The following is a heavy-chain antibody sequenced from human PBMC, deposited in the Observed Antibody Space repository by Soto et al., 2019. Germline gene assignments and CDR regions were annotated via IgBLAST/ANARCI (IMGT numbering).Heavy chain of an antibody. CDR3: AKKSALGAFDM. CDR1: GFTFSSYA. CDR2: ISGSGGST. D-gene: IGHD3-16*01. V-gene: IGHV3-23*01. Sequence: GGSLRLSCAASGFTFSSYAMSWVRQAPGKGLEWVSGISGSGGSTYYADSVKGRFTMSGDNSKNTLYLQMNSLRAADTAVYYCAKKSALGAFDMWGQGTMVTVSS. J-gene: IGHJ3*02.